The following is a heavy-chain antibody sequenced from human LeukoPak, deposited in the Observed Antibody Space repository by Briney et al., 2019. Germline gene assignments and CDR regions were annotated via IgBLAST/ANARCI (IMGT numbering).Heavy chain of an antibody. Sequence: PGGSLRLSCAASGFTVSSNYMSWVRQAPGKGLEWVSVIYSGGSTYYADSVKGRFTISRDNSKNTLYLQMNSLRAEDTAVYYCANEGGSYEFAFDIWGQGTMVTVSS. CDR3: ANEGGSYEFAFDI. D-gene: IGHD1-26*01. V-gene: IGHV3-66*01. CDR1: GFTVSSNY. J-gene: IGHJ3*02. CDR2: IYSGGST.